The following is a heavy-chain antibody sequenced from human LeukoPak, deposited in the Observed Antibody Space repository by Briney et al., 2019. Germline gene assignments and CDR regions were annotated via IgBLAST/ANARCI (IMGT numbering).Heavy chain of an antibody. J-gene: IGHJ4*02. CDR2: INHRGHS. Sequence: SETLSLTCAVYGGSFSGYHWNWIRQTPGRGLEWIGEINHRGHSNYNPSLASRVTISVNTSKNQFSLKLRSVTAADTAVYYCARDPTTVVTLPYYFDFWGQGTQVTVSS. CDR3: ARDPTTVVTLPYYFDF. CDR1: GGSFSGYH. D-gene: IGHD4-23*01. V-gene: IGHV4-34*01.